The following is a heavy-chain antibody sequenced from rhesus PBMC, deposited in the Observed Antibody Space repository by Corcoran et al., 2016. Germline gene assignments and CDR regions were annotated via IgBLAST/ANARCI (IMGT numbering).Heavy chain of an antibody. CDR3: AKGKRMYTAYNSFDV. CDR1: GFTFSSYW. CDR2: INSGGTTT. V-gene: IGHV3S42*01. D-gene: IGHD5-12*01. Sequence: EVQLVESGGGLAKPGGSLRLSCAASGFTFSSYWMNGVRQTPGKGLYGISPINSGGTTTYYADSVKGRFTISRDNSQNTLSLQMNSLRAEDTAVYFCAKGKRMYTAYNSFDVWGRGVLVTVSS. J-gene: IGHJ5-2*02.